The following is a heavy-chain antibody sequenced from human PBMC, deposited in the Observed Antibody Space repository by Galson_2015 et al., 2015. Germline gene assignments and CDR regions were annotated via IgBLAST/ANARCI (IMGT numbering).Heavy chain of an antibody. J-gene: IGHJ5*01. Sequence: LRLSCAASGLPFSSYAMNWVRQAPGKGLEYVSGITGSGGSTAYEESVKGRFTISRDNSKNTLYLQMNSLRAEDTAIYYCVKVVSGSSWSDSWGQGTLVTVSS. CDR3: VKVVSGSSWSDS. CDR2: ITGSGGST. V-gene: IGHV3-23*01. CDR1: GLPFSSYA. D-gene: IGHD6-19*01.